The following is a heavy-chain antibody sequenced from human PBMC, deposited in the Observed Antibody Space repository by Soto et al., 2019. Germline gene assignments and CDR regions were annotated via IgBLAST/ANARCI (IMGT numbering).Heavy chain of an antibody. CDR2: ISSSSSYI. CDR3: AREMGYSTGRFDY. CDR1: GFTFSSYS. Sequence: EVQLVESGGGLVKPGGSLRLSCVASGFTFSSYSMNWVRHAPGKGLEWVSSISSSSSYIYYADSVKGRFTISRDNAKNSLYLQMNSLRAEDTAVYYCAREMGYSTGRFDYWGQGTLVTVSS. V-gene: IGHV3-21*01. D-gene: IGHD6-13*01. J-gene: IGHJ4*02.